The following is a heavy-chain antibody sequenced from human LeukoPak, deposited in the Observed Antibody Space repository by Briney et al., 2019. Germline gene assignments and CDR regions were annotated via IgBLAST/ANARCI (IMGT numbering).Heavy chain of an antibody. CDR2: IHTSGST. CDR3: ARRRMLGVSGGCCWFDP. D-gene: IGHD3-16*01. J-gene: IGHJ5*02. CDR1: GGSISSYY. V-gene: IGHV4-4*09. Sequence: SETLSLTCTVSGGSISSYYWSWIRQPAGKGLEWIGYIHTSGSTNYNPSLKSRVTISVDTSKNQFSLKLSSVTAADTAVYYCARRRMLGVSGGCCWFDPWGQGTLVTVSS.